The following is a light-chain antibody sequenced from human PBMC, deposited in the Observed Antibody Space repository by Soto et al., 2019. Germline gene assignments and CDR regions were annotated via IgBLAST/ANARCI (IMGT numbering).Light chain of an antibody. Sequence: DIQMTQSPSSVSAFVGDRVSITCRASQGINNWLAWYQQKAGKAPKLLIYAASSLQSGVPSRFSGCGSGTDLTLTISSLQPEESATYFCQQANSFPLTFVGGTIIEIK. J-gene: IGKJ4*01. V-gene: IGKV1-12*01. CDR1: QGINNW. CDR3: QQANSFPLT. CDR2: AAS.